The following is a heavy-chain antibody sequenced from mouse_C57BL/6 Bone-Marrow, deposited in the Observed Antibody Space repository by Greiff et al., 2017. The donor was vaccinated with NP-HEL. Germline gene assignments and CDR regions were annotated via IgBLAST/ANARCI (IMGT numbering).Heavy chain of an antibody. CDR2: IRLKSDNYAT. Sequence: EVKLVESGGGLVQPGGSMKLSCVASGFTFSNYWMNWVRQSPEKGLEWVAQIRLKSDNYATPYAESVKGRFTISRDDSKSSVYLQMNNLRAEDTGIYYCKIYYYGSSYSYFDVWGTGTTVTVSS. D-gene: IGHD1-1*01. V-gene: IGHV6-3*01. CDR3: KIYYYGSSYSYFDV. CDR1: GFTFSNYW. J-gene: IGHJ1*03.